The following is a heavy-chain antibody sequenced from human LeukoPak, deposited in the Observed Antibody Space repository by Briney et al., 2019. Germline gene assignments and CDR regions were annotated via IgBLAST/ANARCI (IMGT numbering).Heavy chain of an antibody. Sequence: GGSLRLSCAVSGLTFSNFAMSWVRQAPGKGLEWVSYISSSSSTIYYADSVKGRFTISRDNAKNSLYLQMNSLRAEDTAVYYCARCDSSSWYGIDYWGQGTLVTVSS. CDR3: ARCDSSSWYGIDY. J-gene: IGHJ4*02. V-gene: IGHV3-48*01. D-gene: IGHD6-13*01. CDR2: ISSSSSTI. CDR1: GLTFSNFA.